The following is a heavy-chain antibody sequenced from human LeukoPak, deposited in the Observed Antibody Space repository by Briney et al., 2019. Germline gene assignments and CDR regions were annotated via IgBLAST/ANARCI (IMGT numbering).Heavy chain of an antibody. CDR3: AQVGGRYHYYMDV. CDR2: SHQNGNT. J-gene: IGHJ6*03. CDR1: GYSMSRGYY. Sequence: SETLSLTCAVSGYSMSRGYYWGWIRQPPGKGLEYIGKSHQNGNTDYNPSLKSRVTISLDTTKNQFSLKLNSVTAADTAVYYFAQVGGRYHYYMDVWGKRTTVNVS. V-gene: IGHV4-38-2*01. D-gene: IGHD1-26*01.